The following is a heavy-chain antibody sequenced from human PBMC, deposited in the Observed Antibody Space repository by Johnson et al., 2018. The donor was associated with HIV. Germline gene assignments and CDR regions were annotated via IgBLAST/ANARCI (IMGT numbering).Heavy chain of an antibody. CDR1: GFTVNSNY. D-gene: IGHD6-19*01. V-gene: IGHV3-66*02. J-gene: IGHJ3*02. Sequence: MLLVESGGGVVRPGGSPRLSCAASGFTVNSNYMSWVRQAPGKGLEWVSVIYSGGSTYYADSVKGRFTISRDNSKNTLYLQMNSLRAEDTAVYYCARGRAVAGTRAFDIWGQGTMVTVSS. CDR3: ARGRAVAGTRAFDI. CDR2: IYSGGST.